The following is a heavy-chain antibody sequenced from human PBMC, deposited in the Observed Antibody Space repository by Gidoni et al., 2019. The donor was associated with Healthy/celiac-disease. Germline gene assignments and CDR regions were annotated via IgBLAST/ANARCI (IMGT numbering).Heavy chain of an antibody. CDR3: ARDHDYGSGLGDY. D-gene: IGHD3-10*01. CDR2: ISYDGSNT. J-gene: IGHJ4*02. Sequence: QVQLVAPGGGVVQPGRSLRLSCAAAGFTLSSYAMHWVRQATGMGLGLLAVISYDGSNTYFADSVNGRFAISRDNSKNPLYLQMTSLGAEATAVYYCARDHDYGSGLGDYWGQGTLVTVSS. V-gene: IGHV3-30*09. CDR1: GFTLSSYA.